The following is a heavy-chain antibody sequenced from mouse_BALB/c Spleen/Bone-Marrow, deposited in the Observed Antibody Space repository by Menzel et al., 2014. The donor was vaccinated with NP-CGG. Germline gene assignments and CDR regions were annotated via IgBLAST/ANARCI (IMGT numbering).Heavy chain of an antibody. J-gene: IGHJ3*01. V-gene: IGHV10-1*02. Sequence: EVKLEESGGGLVQPKGSLKLSCAASGFTFKTYAMNWVRQAPGTGLEWVARIRSKSNNYATYYVDSVKNRFTISRDDSQNMLYLQMKNLKTEDTAMYYCVRRESDNYGGFASWGQGTLVTVSA. D-gene: IGHD1-1*01. CDR2: IRSKSNNYAT. CDR1: GFTFKTYA. CDR3: VRRESDNYGGFAS.